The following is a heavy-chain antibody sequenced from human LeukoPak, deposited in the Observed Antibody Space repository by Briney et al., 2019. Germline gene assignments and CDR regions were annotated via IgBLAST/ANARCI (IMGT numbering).Heavy chain of an antibody. J-gene: IGHJ2*01. V-gene: IGHV4-59*01. CDR2: ISYIGST. CDR1: NGSISGYY. Sequence: SETLSLTCTVSNGSISGYYWSWMRQSRGKGRVCIGYISYIGSTNYKPSLKSRVTISVDTSKKQFSLNLSSVTAADTAVYYCARVVGDGDRNWFFDLWGRGTLVTVSS. D-gene: IGHD5-24*01. CDR3: ARVVGDGDRNWFFDL.